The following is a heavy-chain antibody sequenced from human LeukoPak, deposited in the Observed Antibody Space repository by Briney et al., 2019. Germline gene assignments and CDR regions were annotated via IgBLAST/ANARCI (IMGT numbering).Heavy chain of an antibody. CDR1: GYTLTELS. J-gene: IGHJ4*02. D-gene: IGHD3-3*01. Sequence: ASVKVSCKVFGYTLTELSMHWVRQAPGKGLEWMGGFDPEDGETIYAQKFQGRVTMTEDTSTDTAYMELSSLRSEDTAVYYCATELGSGRLWNPHYFDYWGQGTLVTVSS. V-gene: IGHV1-24*01. CDR2: FDPEDGET. CDR3: ATELGSGRLWNPHYFDY.